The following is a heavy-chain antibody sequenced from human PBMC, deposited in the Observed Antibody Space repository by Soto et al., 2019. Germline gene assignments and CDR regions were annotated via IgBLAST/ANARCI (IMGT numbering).Heavy chain of an antibody. CDR2: IKKDGSEK. J-gene: IGHJ5*02. V-gene: IGHV3-7*05. Sequence: GGSLRLSCAASGFTFSSYWMRWVRQAPGKGLEWVATIKKDGSEKYYEDSVKGRVTISRDNAKNSLYLQMNSLRAEDTDVYYCAREGVSSWYNWFDPWGQGTLVTVSS. CDR3: AREGVSSWYNWFDP. CDR1: GFTFSSYW. D-gene: IGHD6-13*01.